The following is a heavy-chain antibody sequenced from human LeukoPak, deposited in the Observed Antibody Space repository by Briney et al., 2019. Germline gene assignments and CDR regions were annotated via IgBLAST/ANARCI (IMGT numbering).Heavy chain of an antibody. CDR2: ISDSSRYI. CDR3: AREVYCSHTTCYYFDY. J-gene: IGHJ4*02. D-gene: IGHD2/OR15-2a*01. V-gene: IGHV3-21*04. Sequence: PGGSLGLSCAASGFTFSSYSMNWVRQAPGKGLEWVSSISDSSRYIFYADSVKGRFTISRDNAKNSLYLQMNSLRAEDTAVYYCAREVYCSHTTCYYFDYWGLGTLVTVSS. CDR1: GFTFSSYS.